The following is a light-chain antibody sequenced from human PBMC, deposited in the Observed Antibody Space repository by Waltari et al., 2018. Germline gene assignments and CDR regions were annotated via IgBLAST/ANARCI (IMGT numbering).Light chain of an antibody. J-gene: IGKJ1*01. Sequence: DIVMTQSPDSLAVSLCARVTIPCQPSPSVLYTPHNKNYLAWYQQKPGQPPQLLIYWASTRESGVPDRFSGSGSGTDFTLTINSLQAEDVAVYYCQQYARIPRTFGLGTKVEIK. CDR2: WAS. CDR3: QQYARIPRT. CDR1: PSVLYTPHNKNY. V-gene: IGKV4-1*01.